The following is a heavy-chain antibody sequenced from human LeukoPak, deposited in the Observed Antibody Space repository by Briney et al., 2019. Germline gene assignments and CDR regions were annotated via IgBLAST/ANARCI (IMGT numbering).Heavy chain of an antibody. Sequence: PGGSLRLSCAVTGFNLRTYWIHWVRHSPGRGLEWVARINGEGSRISYADSVRGRFTISRDNAKNTAYLQMNSLRAEDTALYYCARDPGYYYYGTHVWGQGTTV. V-gene: IGHV3-74*01. J-gene: IGHJ6*02. CDR3: ARDPGYYYYGTHV. CDR2: INGEGSRI. CDR1: GFNLRTYW.